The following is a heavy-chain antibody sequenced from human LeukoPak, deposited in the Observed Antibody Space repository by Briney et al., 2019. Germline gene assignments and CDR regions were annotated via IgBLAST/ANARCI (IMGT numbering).Heavy chain of an antibody. CDR3: ARTHSTYYYDSSGYYGDYYYMDV. V-gene: IGHV3-74*01. CDR2: INSDGSSA. Sequence: PGGSLRLSCAASGFTFSSYWMHWVRQAPGKGLGLVSRINSDGSSASYADSVKGRFTISRDNAKNTLYLQMNSLRAEDTAVYYCARTHSTYYYDSSGYYGDYYYMDVWGKGTTVTVSS. CDR1: GFTFSSYW. D-gene: IGHD3-22*01. J-gene: IGHJ6*03.